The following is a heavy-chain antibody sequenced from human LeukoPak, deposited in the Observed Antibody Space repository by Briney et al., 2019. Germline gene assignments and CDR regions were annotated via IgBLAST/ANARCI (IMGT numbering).Heavy chain of an antibody. CDR3: ARGHYGSGIDQGAFDI. J-gene: IGHJ3*02. V-gene: IGHV3-66*01. CDR2: LYSVGST. D-gene: IGHD3-10*01. CDR1: GFTVSHKY. Sequence: GGSLRLSCEASGFTVSHKYMTWVRQAPGKGLEWVSVLYSVGSTYYADSVKGRFTISRDNSKDTLYLQMNSLGAEDTAVYYCARGHYGSGIDQGAFDIWGQGTIVTVSS.